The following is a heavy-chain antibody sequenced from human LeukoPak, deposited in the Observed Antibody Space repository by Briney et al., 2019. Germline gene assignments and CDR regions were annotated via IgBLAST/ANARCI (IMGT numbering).Heavy chain of an antibody. CDR2: LNADGNSI. V-gene: IGHV3-74*01. CDR1: GFTFDDYG. CDR3: AGAYSAYDPFDY. Sequence: GGSLRLSCAASGFTFDDYGMSWVRQGPGKGLEWVSRLNADGNSITYADSVRGRFTISRDNAKNTVHLQMNSLRVEDTAIYFCAGAYSAYDPFDYWGQGILVTVSS. D-gene: IGHD5-12*01. J-gene: IGHJ4*02.